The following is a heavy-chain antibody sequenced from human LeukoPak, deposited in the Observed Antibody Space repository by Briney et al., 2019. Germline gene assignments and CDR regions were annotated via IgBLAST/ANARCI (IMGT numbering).Heavy chain of an antibody. CDR3: ARADPIVVVPAAINYYYYMDV. CDR1: GYTFTGYY. J-gene: IGHJ6*03. CDR2: INPNSGGT. D-gene: IGHD2-2*01. Sequence: GASVTVSCKASGYTFTGYYMHWVRQAPGQGVEGMGWINPNSGGTNYAQKFQGRVTMTRDTSISTAYMELSRLISDDTAVYYCARADPIVVVPAAINYYYYMDVWGKGTTVTGSS. V-gene: IGHV1-2*02.